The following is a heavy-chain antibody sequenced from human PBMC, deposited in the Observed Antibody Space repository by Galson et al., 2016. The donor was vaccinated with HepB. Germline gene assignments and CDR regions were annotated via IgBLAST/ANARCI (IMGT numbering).Heavy chain of an antibody. CDR2: TYYRSKWYD. V-gene: IGHV6-1*01. D-gene: IGHD2-21*02. J-gene: IGHJ4*02. CDR1: GDIVSSYSAA. CDR3: VRGIVGTALFFDF. Sequence: CAISGDIVSSYSAAWNWIRQSPSRGLEWLGRTYYRSKWYDDYAMSVKSRITITPDTSKNQFSLRLNSVTPDDTAVYYCVRGIVGTALFFDFWGLGTLVTVSS.